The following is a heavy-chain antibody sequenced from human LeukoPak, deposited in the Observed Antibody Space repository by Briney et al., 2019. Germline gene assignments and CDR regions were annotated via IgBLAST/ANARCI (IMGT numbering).Heavy chain of an antibody. CDR3: AKDTALQWFGELLDDAFDI. Sequence: PGGSLRLSCAASGFTFSSYAMSWVRQAPGKGLEWLSTTSGSGGNTNYADSVKGRFTISRDNSKNTLYLQMNSLRAEDTAVYYCAKDTALQWFGELLDDAFDIWGQGTMVTVSS. J-gene: IGHJ3*02. CDR2: TSGSGGNT. V-gene: IGHV3-23*01. D-gene: IGHD3-10*01. CDR1: GFTFSSYA.